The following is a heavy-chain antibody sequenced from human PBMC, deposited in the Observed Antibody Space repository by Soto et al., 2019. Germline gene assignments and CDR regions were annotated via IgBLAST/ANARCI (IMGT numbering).Heavy chain of an antibody. CDR3: ARTLYGDNVDY. CDR2: MNPNSGNT. J-gene: IGHJ4*02. Sequence: QVQLVQSGAEVKKPGASVKVSCKASGYPSPSMITNWVRRAPDNGLEGMGWMNPNSGNTGYAQKFQGRVTMTRNTSISTAYMELSSLRSEDTAVYYCARTLYGDNVDYWGQGTLVTVSS. CDR1: GYPSPSMI. D-gene: IGHD4-17*01. V-gene: IGHV1-8*01.